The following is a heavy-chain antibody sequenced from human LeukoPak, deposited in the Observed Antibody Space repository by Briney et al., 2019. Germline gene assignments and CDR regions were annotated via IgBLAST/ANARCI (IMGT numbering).Heavy chain of an antibody. V-gene: IGHV4-34*01. CDR1: GGSFSGYY. Sequence: SETPFPPFAVYGGSFSGYYRSWVRPPPGEGLEWIGEINHSGSTNYNPSLKSRVTISVDTSKNQFSLRLSSVTAADTAVYYCARRWGTFDYWGQGTLVTVSS. J-gene: IGHJ4*02. D-gene: IGHD7-27*01. CDR3: ARRWGTFDY. CDR2: INHSGST.